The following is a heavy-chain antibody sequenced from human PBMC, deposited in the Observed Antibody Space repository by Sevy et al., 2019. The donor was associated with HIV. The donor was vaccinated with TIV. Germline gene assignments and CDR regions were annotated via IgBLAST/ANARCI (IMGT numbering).Heavy chain of an antibody. Sequence: GGSLILSCAASEFTFNNYAMSWVRQAPGKGLEWLSGISGSDGGTYYADSVQGGFTISRDKSKNTVYLQMSCRTVADTAVYYCAKWRYERYYSGLAVWGQGTTVSDSS. CDR3: AKWRYERYYSGLAV. V-gene: IGHV3-23*01. D-gene: IGHD3-10*01. CDR2: ISGSDGGT. J-gene: IGHJ6*02. CDR1: EFTFNNYA.